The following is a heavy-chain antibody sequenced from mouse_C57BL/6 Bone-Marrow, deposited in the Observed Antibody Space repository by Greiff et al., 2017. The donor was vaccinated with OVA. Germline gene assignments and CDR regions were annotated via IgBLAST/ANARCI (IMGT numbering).Heavy chain of an antibody. CDR1: GYSFTGYY. J-gene: IGHJ1*03. D-gene: IGHD2-5*01. CDR2: INPSTGGT. Sequence: VQLQQSGPELVKPGASVKISCKASGYSFTGYYMNWVKQSPEKSLEWIGEINPSTGGTTYNQKFKAKATLTGDKSSSTAYMQLKSLTSEDSAVYDWARSYYSNLGDWYFDVWGTGTTVTVSS. V-gene: IGHV1-42*01. CDR3: ARSYYSNLGDWYFDV.